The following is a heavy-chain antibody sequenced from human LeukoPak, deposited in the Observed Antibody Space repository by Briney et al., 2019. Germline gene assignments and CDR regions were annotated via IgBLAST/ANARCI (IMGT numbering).Heavy chain of an antibody. J-gene: IGHJ3*02. CDR3: ARPDRGSAFDI. Sequence: GESLQISCKGSGYIFTSYWITWVRQMPGNGLEWMGRIDPSDSYTNYSPSFQGHVTISADKSISTAYLQWSSLKASDTAMYYCARPDRGSAFDIWGQGTMVTVSS. D-gene: IGHD2-15*01. CDR1: GYIFTSYW. V-gene: IGHV5-10-1*01. CDR2: IDPSDSYT.